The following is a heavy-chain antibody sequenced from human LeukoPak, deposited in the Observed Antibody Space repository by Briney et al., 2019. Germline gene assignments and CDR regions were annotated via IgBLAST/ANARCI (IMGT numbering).Heavy chain of an antibody. J-gene: IGHJ5*02. CDR3: AAYRIAAAGSHNWFDP. CDR2: IVVGSGNT. D-gene: IGHD6-13*01. CDR1: GFTFTSSA. V-gene: IGHV1-58*02. Sequence: SVKVSCKASGFTFTSSAMQWVRQARGQRLEWIGWIVVGSGNTNYAQKFQERVTITRDMSTSTAYMELSSLRSEDTAVYYCAAYRIAAAGSHNWFDPWGQGTLVTVSS.